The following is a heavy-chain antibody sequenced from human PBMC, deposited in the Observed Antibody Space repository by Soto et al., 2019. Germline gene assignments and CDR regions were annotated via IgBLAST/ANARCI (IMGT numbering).Heavy chain of an antibody. CDR1: GFTFSNFA. D-gene: IGHD1-1*01. CDR2: ISGGGGTT. Sequence: LRLSCAASGFTFSNFAMSWVRQAPGKGLEWVSVISGGGGTTYYADSVKGRFTISRDNSKNTLYLQMDSLRAEDTALYYCAKAISTPSRPRNYFDYWGQESLLTVSS. J-gene: IGHJ4*02. CDR3: AKAISTPSRPRNYFDY. V-gene: IGHV3-23*01.